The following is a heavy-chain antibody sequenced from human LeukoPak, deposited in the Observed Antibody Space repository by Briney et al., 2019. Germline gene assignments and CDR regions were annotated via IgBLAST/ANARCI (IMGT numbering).Heavy chain of an antibody. Sequence: SETLSLTCTVSGGSISSYYWSWIRQPPGKGLEWIGYIYYSGSTNYNPSLKSRVTISVNTSKNQFSLKLSSVTAADTAVYYCARDLNYYDSSGYLYYYGMDVWGQGTTVTVSS. CDR2: IYYSGST. V-gene: IGHV4-59*01. CDR1: GGSISSYY. D-gene: IGHD3-22*01. CDR3: ARDLNYYDSSGYLYYYGMDV. J-gene: IGHJ6*02.